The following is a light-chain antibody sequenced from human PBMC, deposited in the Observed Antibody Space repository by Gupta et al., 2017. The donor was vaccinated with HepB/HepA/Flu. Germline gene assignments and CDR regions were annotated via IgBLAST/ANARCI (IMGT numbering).Light chain of an antibody. CDR1: SSDVGGYNY. CDR3: SSFTISSTVV. J-gene: IGLJ2*01. Sequence: QSALTPPASVSGSPGQSITISCTGTSSDVGGYNYVSWYQQHPGKVPKVMIYDVSNRPSGISNRFSGSKSGNTASLTISGLQAEDEADYYCSSFTISSTVVFGGGTKLTVL. V-gene: IGLV2-14*01. CDR2: DVS.